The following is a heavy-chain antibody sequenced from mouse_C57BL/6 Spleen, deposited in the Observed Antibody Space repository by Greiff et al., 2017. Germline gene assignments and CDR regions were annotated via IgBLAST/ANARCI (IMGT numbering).Heavy chain of an antibody. CDR1: GYTFTSYW. CDR3: ARGYYGSSFYYFDY. D-gene: IGHD1-1*01. Sequence: VQLKQPGAELVMPGASVKLSCKASGYTFTSYWMHWVKQRPGQGLEWIGEIDPSDSYTNYNQKFKGKSTLTVDKSSSTAYMQLSSLTSEDSAVYYCARGYYGSSFYYFDYWGQGTTLTVSS. V-gene: IGHV1-69*01. CDR2: IDPSDSYT. J-gene: IGHJ2*01.